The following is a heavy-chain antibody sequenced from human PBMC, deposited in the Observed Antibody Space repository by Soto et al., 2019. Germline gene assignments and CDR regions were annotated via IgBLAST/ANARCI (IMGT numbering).Heavy chain of an antibody. CDR3: ARAKADTTLVVNPTYYFDY. Sequence: KASETLSLTCVVSGYSISSGYYCGWIRQPPGKGLEWIGNIYHSGSTYYNPSLKSRVTISVDTSKNQFSLKLLSVTAADTALYYCARAKADTTLVVNPTYYFDYWGQGTLVTVSS. J-gene: IGHJ4*02. CDR2: IYHSGST. CDR1: GYSISSGYY. V-gene: IGHV4-38-2*01. D-gene: IGHD5-18*01.